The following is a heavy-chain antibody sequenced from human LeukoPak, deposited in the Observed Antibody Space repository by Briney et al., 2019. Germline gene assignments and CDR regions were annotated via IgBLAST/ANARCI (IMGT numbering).Heavy chain of an antibody. J-gene: IGHJ4*02. CDR3: AREGCHYRPLDY. CDR1: GGSISSTSL. D-gene: IGHD3-10*01. V-gene: IGHV4-4*02. CDR2: VHLSGRT. Sequence: PSETLSLTCGVSGGSISSTSLWTWVRQPPGEGLEWIGEVHLSGRTNYNPSLESRVTMSVDMSENHISLKLTSVTAADTAVYYCAREGCHYRPLDYPGQGTAITVSS.